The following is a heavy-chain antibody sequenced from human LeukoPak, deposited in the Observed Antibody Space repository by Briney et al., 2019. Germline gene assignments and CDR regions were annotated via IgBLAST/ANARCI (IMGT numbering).Heavy chain of an antibody. D-gene: IGHD1-26*01. V-gene: IGHV3-20*04. Sequence: PGGSLRLSCAASGFTFDDYGMSWVRQAPGKGLEWVCGINWNGGSTGYADSVKGRFTISRDNAKNSLYLQMNSLRAEDTALYYCARDIVGATTGAYFDYWGQGTLVTVSS. CDR1: GFTFDDYG. J-gene: IGHJ4*02. CDR3: ARDIVGATTGAYFDY. CDR2: INWNGGST.